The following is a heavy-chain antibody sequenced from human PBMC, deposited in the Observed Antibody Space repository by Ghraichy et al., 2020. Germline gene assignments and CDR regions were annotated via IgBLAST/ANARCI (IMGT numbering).Heavy chain of an antibody. Sequence: ASVKVSCRASGYTFTNYVMHWVRQAPGQRLEWMGWINPRNGNTKYSQKFQGRVTITRDTSATTAHMELSSLISEDTAVYYCARGDLTRSSTYYFDYWGLGTLVTVSS. CDR2: INPRNGNT. D-gene: IGHD2-2*01. CDR3: ARGDLTRSSTYYFDY. J-gene: IGHJ4*02. V-gene: IGHV1-3*01. CDR1: GYTFTNYV.